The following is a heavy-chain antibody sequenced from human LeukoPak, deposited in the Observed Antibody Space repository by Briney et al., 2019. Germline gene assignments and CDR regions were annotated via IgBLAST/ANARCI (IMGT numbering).Heavy chain of an antibody. D-gene: IGHD1-7*01. CDR1: GFTFSSYW. CDR2: INSDGSST. CDR3: ARGGMELFDFDY. J-gene: IGHJ4*02. Sequence: GGSLRLSCAASGFTFSSYWIHWVRQAPGKGLVWVSRINSDGSSTSYADSVKGRFTISRDNAKNTLYLQMNSLRAEDTAVYYCARGGMELFDFDYWGQGTLVTVSS. V-gene: IGHV3-74*01.